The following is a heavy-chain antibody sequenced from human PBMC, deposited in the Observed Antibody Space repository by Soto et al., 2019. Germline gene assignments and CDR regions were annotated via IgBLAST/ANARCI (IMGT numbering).Heavy chain of an antibody. CDR2: IYYSGST. V-gene: IGHV4-31*03. CDR1: GGSISSGGYY. CDR3: ARDFTDSSGPTLGMGV. D-gene: IGHD6-19*01. Sequence: TSETLSLTCTVYGGSISSGGYYWSWIRQHPGKGLEWIGYIYYSGSTYYNPSLKSRVTISVDTSKSQFSLKLSSVTAADTAVYYCARDFTDSSGPTLGMGVWGQGTTVTVSS. J-gene: IGHJ6*02.